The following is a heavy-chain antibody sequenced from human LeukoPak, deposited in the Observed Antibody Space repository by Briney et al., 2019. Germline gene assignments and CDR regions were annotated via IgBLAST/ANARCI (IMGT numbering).Heavy chain of an antibody. V-gene: IGHV3-30*18. D-gene: IGHD3-10*01. CDR3: AKDYGSGSYRFDY. J-gene: IGHJ4*02. CDR1: GFTFSSYG. Sequence: GGSLRLSCAASGFTFSSYGMHWVRQAPGKGLEWVAIISYDGSNKYYADSVNGRFTISRDNSKNTLYLQMHSLRAEDTAVYYCAKDYGSGSYRFDYWGQGTLVTVSS. CDR2: ISYDGSNK.